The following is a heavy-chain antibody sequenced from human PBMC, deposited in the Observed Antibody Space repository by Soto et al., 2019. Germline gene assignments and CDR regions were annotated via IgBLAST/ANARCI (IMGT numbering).Heavy chain of an antibody. D-gene: IGHD6-19*01. Sequence: QVQLVESGGGVVQPGRSLRLSCAASGFTFSSYGMHWVRQAPGKGLEWVAVIWYDGSNKYYADSVKGRFTISRDNSKNTMYLQINSLRAEDTAVYYCARGDIAVADNWCDPWGQGTLVTVSS. J-gene: IGHJ5*02. CDR2: IWYDGSNK. V-gene: IGHV3-33*01. CDR3: ARGDIAVADNWCDP. CDR1: GFTFSSYG.